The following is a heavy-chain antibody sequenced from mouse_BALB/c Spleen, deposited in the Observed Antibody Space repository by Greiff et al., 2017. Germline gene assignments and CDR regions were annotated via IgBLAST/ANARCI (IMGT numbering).Heavy chain of an antibody. CDR3: ARQNYGNYGGAMDY. V-gene: IGHV5-2*01. CDR2: INSDGGST. D-gene: IGHD2-1*01. J-gene: IGHJ4*01. CDR1: EYEFPSHD. Sequence: EVQRVESGGGLVQPGESLKLSCESNEYEFPSHDMSWVRKTPEKRLELVAAINSDGGSTYYPDTMERRFIISRDNTKKTLYLQMSSLRSEDTALYYCARQNYGNYGGAMDYWGQGTSVTVSS.